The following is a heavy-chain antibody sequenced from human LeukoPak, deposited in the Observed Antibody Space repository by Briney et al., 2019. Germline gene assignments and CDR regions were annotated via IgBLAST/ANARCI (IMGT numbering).Heavy chain of an antibody. V-gene: IGHV4-59*01. D-gene: IGHD2-2*01. J-gene: IGHJ4*02. CDR2: IYYSGST. CDR3: ARGSSTINY. CDR1: GGSISSFY. Sequence: SETLSLTCTVSGGSISSFYWSWIRRPPGKGLEWIGYIYYSGSTNYNPSLKSRVTISVDTSKNQFSLKVRSVTAADTAVYFCARGSSTINYWGQGTLVTVSS.